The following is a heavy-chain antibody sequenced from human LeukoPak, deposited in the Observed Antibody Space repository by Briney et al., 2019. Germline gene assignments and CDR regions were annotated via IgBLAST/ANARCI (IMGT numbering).Heavy chain of an antibody. CDR1: FSFSTYG. Sequence: GGSLRLSCAFSFSTYGMSWVRQAPGKGLEWISGISASGRSTYYADSVKGRFTISRDNSKSTLYLQMTSLRAEDTAVYYCATGEYYFDFWGQGTLVTVSS. V-gene: IGHV3-23*01. D-gene: IGHD3-16*01. CDR3: ATGEYYFDF. CDR2: ISASGRST. J-gene: IGHJ4*02.